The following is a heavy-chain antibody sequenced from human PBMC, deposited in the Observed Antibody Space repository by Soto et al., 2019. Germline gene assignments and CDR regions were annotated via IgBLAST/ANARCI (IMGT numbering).Heavy chain of an antibody. D-gene: IGHD3-10*01. J-gene: IGHJ6*02. CDR3: AKGMVRGVIITGHYYGMDV. CDR1: GFTFDDYA. CDR2: ISWNSGSI. V-gene: IGHV3-9*01. Sequence: EVQLVESGGGLVQPGRSLRLSCAASGFTFDDYAMHWVRQAPGKGLEWVSGISWNSGSIGYVDSVKGRFTISRDNAKNSLYLQMNSLRAEDTALYYCAKGMVRGVIITGHYYGMDVWGQGTTVTVSS.